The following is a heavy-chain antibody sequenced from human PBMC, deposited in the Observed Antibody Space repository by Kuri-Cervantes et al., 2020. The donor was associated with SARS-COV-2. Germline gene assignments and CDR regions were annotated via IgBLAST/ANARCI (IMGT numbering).Heavy chain of an antibody. CDR2: ISSSSSYI. CDR3: ARWQRGSIWYSVFDY. J-gene: IGHJ4*02. V-gene: IGHV3-21*01. D-gene: IGHD6-13*01. CDR1: GFTFSSCS. Sequence: GGSLRLSCAASGFTFSSCSMNWVRQAPGKGLEWVSSISSSSSYIYYADSVEGRFTISRDNAKNSLYLQMNSLRAEDTAVYYCARWQRGSIWYSVFDYWGQGTLVTVSS.